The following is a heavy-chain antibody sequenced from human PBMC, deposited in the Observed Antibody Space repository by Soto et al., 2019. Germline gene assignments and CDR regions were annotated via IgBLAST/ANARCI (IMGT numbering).Heavy chain of an antibody. D-gene: IGHD3-16*01. V-gene: IGHV1-18*04. CDR1: GYAFNGNS. CDR2: ISAKNDNT. Sequence: GAPVEVTCKASGYAFNGNSMHWLRRSPGQGLEWMGWISAKNDNTNYAQKLQGRVTMTTDTSTSTAYMELRSLRSDDTAVYYCARERGWGQARYDYWGQGTLVTAPQ. J-gene: IGHJ4*02. CDR3: ARERGWGQARYDY.